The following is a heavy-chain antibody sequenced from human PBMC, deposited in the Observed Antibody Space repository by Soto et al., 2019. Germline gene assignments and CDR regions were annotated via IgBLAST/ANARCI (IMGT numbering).Heavy chain of an antibody. CDR1: GFTFRDYY. CDR3: ARRGSELALRVY. CDR2: ISSSGSTI. Sequence: GRSMRLSCAASGFTFRDYYMSWIRQAPGKGLEWVSYISSSGSTIYYADSVKGRFTISRDNAKNSLYLQMNSLRAEDTAVYSCARRGSELALRVYWGQGTLVTVSS. V-gene: IGHV3-11*01. J-gene: IGHJ4*02. D-gene: IGHD1-7*01.